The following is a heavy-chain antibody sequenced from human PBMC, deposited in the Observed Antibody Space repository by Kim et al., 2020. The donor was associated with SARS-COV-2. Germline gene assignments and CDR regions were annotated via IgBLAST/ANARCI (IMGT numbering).Heavy chain of an antibody. D-gene: IGHD6-13*01. CDR1: GGTFSNYS. J-gene: IGHJ6*02. CDR2: IIPILGIT. Sequence: SVKVSCKAPGGTFSNYSIIWVRQAPGQGLEWMGRIIPILGITNYAQTFQGRVTISADKSTDTAYMELSSLRSDDTAMYYCASDRGAAAVFYYGMDVWGQ. V-gene: IGHV1-69*04. CDR3: ASDRGAAAVFYYGMDV.